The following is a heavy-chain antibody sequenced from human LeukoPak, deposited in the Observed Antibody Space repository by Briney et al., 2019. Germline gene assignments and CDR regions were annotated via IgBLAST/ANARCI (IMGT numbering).Heavy chain of an antibody. V-gene: IGHV4-39*01. D-gene: IGHD4-17*01. J-gene: IGHJ3*02. Sequence: SETLSLTCTVSGGSNSSGDYYWSWIRQPPGKGLEWIGSIYYSGSTYYNPSLKSRVTISVDTSKNQFSLKLSSVTAADTAVYYCARVPVTTVAFDILGQGTMVTVAS. CDR2: IYYSGST. CDR1: GGSNSSGDYY. CDR3: ARVPVTTVAFDI.